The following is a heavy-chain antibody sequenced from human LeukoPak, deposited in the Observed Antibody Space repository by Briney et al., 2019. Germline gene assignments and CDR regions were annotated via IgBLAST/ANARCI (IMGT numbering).Heavy chain of an antibody. Sequence: SGGSLRLSCAASGFTFSGSAMHWVRQASGKGLEWVGRIRSKANNYATAYAASVTGRFTISRDDSKNTAYLQMNSLKTEDTAVYYCTCGIFGVVTYFDLWGRGTLVTVSS. CDR3: TCGIFGVVTYFDL. CDR1: GFTFSGSA. D-gene: IGHD3-3*01. CDR2: IRSKANNYAT. J-gene: IGHJ2*01. V-gene: IGHV3-73*01.